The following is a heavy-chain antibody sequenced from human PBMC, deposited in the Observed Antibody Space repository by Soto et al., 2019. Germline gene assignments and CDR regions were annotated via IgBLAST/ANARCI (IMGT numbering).Heavy chain of an antibody. CDR2: IYYSGIT. CDR3: ARVPYYYDSSGYRYYFDY. Sequence: SETLSLTCTVSGGAISSGGYYWSWIRQHPGKGLEWIGYIYYSGITYYNPPLKSRVTVSVDTSKNHFSLKLSSVTAADTAVYYCARVPYYYDSSGYRYYFDYWGQGTLVTVSS. J-gene: IGHJ4*02. CDR1: GGAISSGGYY. V-gene: IGHV4-31*03. D-gene: IGHD3-22*01.